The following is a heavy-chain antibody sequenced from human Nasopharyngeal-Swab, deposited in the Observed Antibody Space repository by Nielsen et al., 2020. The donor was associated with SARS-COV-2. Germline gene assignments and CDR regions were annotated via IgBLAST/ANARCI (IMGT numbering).Heavy chain of an antibody. CDR1: GGSISGYY. J-gene: IGHJ5*02. D-gene: IGHD3-3*01. CDR3: ARGRLYYDFWSGYWFDP. CDR2: INHSGST. V-gene: IGHV4-34*01. Sequence: SETLSLTCTVSGGSISGYYWSWIRQPPGKGLEWIGEINHSGSTNYNPSLKSRVTISVDTSKNQFSLKLSSVTAADTAVYYCARGRLYYDFWSGYWFDPWGQGTLVTVSS.